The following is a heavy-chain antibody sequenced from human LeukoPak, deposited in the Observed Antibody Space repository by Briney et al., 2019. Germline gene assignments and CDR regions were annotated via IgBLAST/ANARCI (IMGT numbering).Heavy chain of an antibody. J-gene: IGHJ4*02. Sequence: ASVKVSCKASGYTFTSYGISWVRQAPGQGLEWMGWISAYNGNTNYAQKLQGRVTMTTDTSTSTAYMELRSLRSDDTAVYYCARDHDFWSGYHKSDFDYWGQGTLVTVSS. CDR1: GYTFTSYG. CDR3: ARDHDFWSGYHKSDFDY. CDR2: ISAYNGNT. V-gene: IGHV1-18*01. D-gene: IGHD3-3*01.